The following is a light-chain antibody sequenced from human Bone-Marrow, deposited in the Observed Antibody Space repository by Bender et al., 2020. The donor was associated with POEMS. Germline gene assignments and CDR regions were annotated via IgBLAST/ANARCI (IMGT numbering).Light chain of an antibody. J-gene: IGLJ1*01. Sequence: QSALTQPASVSGFPGQSITISCTGSPTDVGDYQYVSWYQQVPGKAPKLIIFDVTERPSGVPDRFSGSKSGNMASLTISGLQAEDEADYYCYSYTSSSTYVFGTGTKVSVL. CDR2: DVT. CDR1: PTDVGDYQY. CDR3: YSYTSSSTYV. V-gene: IGLV2-14*03.